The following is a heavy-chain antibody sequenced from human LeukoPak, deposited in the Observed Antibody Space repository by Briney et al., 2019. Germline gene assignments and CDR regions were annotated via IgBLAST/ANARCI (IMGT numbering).Heavy chain of an antibody. CDR1: GFTFSNYC. CDR2: IRYDGSNK. J-gene: IGHJ4*02. V-gene: IGHV3-30*02. D-gene: IGHD4-11*01. Sequence: GGSLRLSCAASGFTFSNYCMHWVRQAPGKGLEWVAFIRYDGSNKYYTDSVKGRFTISRDNSKNTLYLQMNSLRPEDTAVYYCASNSNYNFDSWGQGILVTVSS. CDR3: ASNSNYNFDS.